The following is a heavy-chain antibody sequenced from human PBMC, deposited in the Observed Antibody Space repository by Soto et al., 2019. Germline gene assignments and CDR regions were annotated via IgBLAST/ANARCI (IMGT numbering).Heavy chain of an antibody. D-gene: IGHD2-2*01. J-gene: IGHJ4*02. Sequence: EVQLLESGGGLVQPGGSLRLSCAASGFTFSSYAMSWVRQAPGKGLEWVSAISGSGGSTYYADSVKGRFTISRDNSKHTLYLQMNSLRAEDTAVYYWAKGRGYCMSTSCYVGSDYWGQGSLVTVSS. CDR3: AKGRGYCMSTSCYVGSDY. CDR1: GFTFSSYA. CDR2: ISGSGGST. V-gene: IGHV3-23*01.